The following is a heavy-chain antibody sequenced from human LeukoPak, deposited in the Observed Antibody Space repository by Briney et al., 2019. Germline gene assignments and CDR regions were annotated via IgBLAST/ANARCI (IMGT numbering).Heavy chain of an antibody. CDR2: MNPNSGNT. CDR3: ARRRGVAGTTPYYYYYGMDV. D-gene: IGHD6-19*01. J-gene: IGHJ6*02. CDR1: GGTFSSYA. V-gene: IGHV1-8*02. Sequence: ASVKVSCKASGGTFSSYAISWVRQAPGQGLEWMGWMNPNSGNTGYAQKFQGRVTMTRNTSISTAYMELSSLRSGDTAVYYCARRRGVAGTTPYYYYYGMDVWGQGTTVTVSS.